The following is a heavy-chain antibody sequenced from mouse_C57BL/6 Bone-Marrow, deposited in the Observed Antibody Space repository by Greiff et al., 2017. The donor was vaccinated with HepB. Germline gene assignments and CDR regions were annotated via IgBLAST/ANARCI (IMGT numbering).Heavy chain of an antibody. Sequence: AAAGIDFSRYWMSWVRRAPGKGLEWIGEINPDSSTINYAPSLKDKFIISRDNAKNTLYLQMSKVRSEDTALYYCARLGTAQVYYAMDYWGQGTSVTVSS. CDR2: INPDSSTI. CDR3: ARLGTAQVYYAMDY. V-gene: IGHV4-1*01. CDR1: GIDFSRYW. D-gene: IGHD3-2*02. J-gene: IGHJ4*01.